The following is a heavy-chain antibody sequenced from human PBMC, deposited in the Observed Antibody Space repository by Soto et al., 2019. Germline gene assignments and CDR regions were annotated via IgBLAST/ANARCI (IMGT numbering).Heavy chain of an antibody. Sequence: GGSPSLSGPGPGCTVRRYPMIWVRQGLGKGLEWVSAMSGRGGSTYYADSGKGRFTISRDDSKNTPYLQMHSLRAEDTAVYDGAKAPTMIVVMHPAYWGQGTLVPVSS. CDR2: MSGRGGST. D-gene: IGHD3-22*01. J-gene: IGHJ4*02. CDR1: GCTVRRYP. CDR3: AKAPTMIVVMHPAY. V-gene: IGHV3-23*01.